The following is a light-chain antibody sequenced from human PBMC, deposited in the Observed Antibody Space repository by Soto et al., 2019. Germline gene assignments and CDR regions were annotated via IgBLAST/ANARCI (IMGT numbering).Light chain of an antibody. V-gene: IGLV4-69*01. CDR1: SGHSSYA. CDR2: LNSDGSH. Sequence: QPVLTQSPSASASLGASVKLTCTLSSGHSSYAIAWHQQQPEKGPRYLMKLNSDGSHSKGDGIPDRFSGSSSGAERYLTISRLRSEDEADYYCQTWGTGPFVFGTGTKLTVL. J-gene: IGLJ1*01. CDR3: QTWGTGPFV.